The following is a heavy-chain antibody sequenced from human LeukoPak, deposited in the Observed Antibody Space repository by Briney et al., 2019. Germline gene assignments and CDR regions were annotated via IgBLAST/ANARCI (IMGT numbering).Heavy chain of an antibody. D-gene: IGHD6-13*01. J-gene: IGHJ3*02. V-gene: IGHV4-59*01. CDR2: IYYSGST. CDR3: ARDLGVAAAGTDAFDI. CDR1: GGSISSYY. Sequence: SETLSLTCTVSGGSISSYYWSWIRQPPGKGLEWIGYIYYSGSTNYNPSLKSRVTISVDTSKNQFSLKLSSVTAADTAVYYCARDLGVAAAGTDAFDIWGQGTIVTVSS.